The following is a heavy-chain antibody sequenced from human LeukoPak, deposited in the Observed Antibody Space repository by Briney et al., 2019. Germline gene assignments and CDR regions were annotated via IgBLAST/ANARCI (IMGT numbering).Heavy chain of an antibody. Sequence: NPSETLSLTCTVSGGSISSYYWSWIRQPPGKGLEWIGYIYYSGSTNYKPSLKSRVTISVDTSKNQFSLKLSSVTAADTAVYYCARHAVPYCGGDCPFWYFDLWGRGTLVTVSS. V-gene: IGHV4-59*08. D-gene: IGHD2-21*02. CDR1: GGSISSYY. J-gene: IGHJ2*01. CDR2: IYYSGST. CDR3: ARHAVPYCGGDCPFWYFDL.